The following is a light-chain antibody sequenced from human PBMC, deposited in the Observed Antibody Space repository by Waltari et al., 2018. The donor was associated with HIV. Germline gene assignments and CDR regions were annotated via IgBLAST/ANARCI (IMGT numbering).Light chain of an antibody. CDR2: EVS. V-gene: IGLV2-23*02. Sequence: QPALTPPASVSGSPGQSITISCTGTSRDVGSYNLVSWYQQHPGNAPKLMIYEVSKRPSGVSNRFSGSKSGNTASLTISGLQAEDEADYYCCSYAGSSTWVFGGGTKLTVL. J-gene: IGLJ3*02. CDR3: CSYAGSSTWV. CDR1: SRDVGSYNL.